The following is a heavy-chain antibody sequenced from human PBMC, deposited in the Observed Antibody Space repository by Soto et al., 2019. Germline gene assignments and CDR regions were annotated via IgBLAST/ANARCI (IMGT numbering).Heavy chain of an antibody. CDR2: IYYSGST. Sequence: SETPSLTCTVSGGSISSYYWSWIRQPPGKGLEWIGYIYYSGSTNYNPSLKSRVTISVDTSKNQFSLKLSSVTAADTAVYYCAREKWLRFANYYYGMDVWGQGTTVTVSS. CDR3: AREKWLRFANYYYGMDV. V-gene: IGHV4-59*01. D-gene: IGHD5-12*01. J-gene: IGHJ6*02. CDR1: GGSISSYY.